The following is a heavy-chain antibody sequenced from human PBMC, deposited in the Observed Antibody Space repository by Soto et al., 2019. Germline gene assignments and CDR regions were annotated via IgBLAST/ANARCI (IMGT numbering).Heavy chain of an antibody. Sequence: GASVKVSWTASGYAFTSYGSSWVRQAPGQGLEWMGWISAYNGNTNYAQKLQGRVTMTTDTSTSTAYMELRSLRSDDTAVYYCARTVTTVTTWDIWGQGTMVTVSS. D-gene: IGHD4-17*01. CDR2: ISAYNGNT. V-gene: IGHV1-18*01. CDR1: GYAFTSYG. J-gene: IGHJ3*02. CDR3: ARTVTTVTTWDI.